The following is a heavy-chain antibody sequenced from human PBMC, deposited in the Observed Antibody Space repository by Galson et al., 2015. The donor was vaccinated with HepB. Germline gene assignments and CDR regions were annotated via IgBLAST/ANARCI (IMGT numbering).Heavy chain of an antibody. CDR1: GFTFDDYA. J-gene: IGHJ6*02. D-gene: IGHD3-3*01. CDR3: AKDPYKGASWSGYSYYYYAMDV. CDR2: ISWNSGSI. Sequence: LRLSCAASGFTFDDYAMHWVRQAPGKGLEWVSGISWNSGSIGYADSVKGRFTISRDNAKNSLYLQMNSLRPEDTALYYCAKDPYKGASWSGYSYYYYAMDVWGQGTTVTVSS. V-gene: IGHV3-9*01.